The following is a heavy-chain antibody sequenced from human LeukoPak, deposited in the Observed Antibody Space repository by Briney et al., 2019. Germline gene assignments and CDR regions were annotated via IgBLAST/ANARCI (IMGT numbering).Heavy chain of an antibody. CDR3: ASPYCYDSSGYDDY. J-gene: IGHJ4*02. Sequence: GGSLRLSCAASGFTFSSYWMSWVRQAPGKGLEWVANIKQDGSEKYYVDSVKGRFTISRDNAKNSLYLQMNSLRAEDTAVYYCASPYCYDSSGYDDYWGQGTLVTVSS. CDR2: IKQDGSEK. D-gene: IGHD3-22*01. CDR1: GFTFSSYW. V-gene: IGHV3-7*01.